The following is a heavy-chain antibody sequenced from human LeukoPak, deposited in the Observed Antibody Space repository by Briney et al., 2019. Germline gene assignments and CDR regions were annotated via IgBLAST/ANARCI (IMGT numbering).Heavy chain of an antibody. D-gene: IGHD1-1*01. CDR1: GFTFSSYS. CDR2: ISSSSSYI. V-gene: IGHV3-21*01. Sequence: PGGSLRLSCAASGFTFSSYSMNWVRQAPGKGLEWVSSISSSSSYIYYADSVKDRFTISRDNAKNSPYLQMNSLRAEDTAVYYCATLGELDYWGQGTLVTVSS. J-gene: IGHJ4*02. CDR3: ATLGELDY.